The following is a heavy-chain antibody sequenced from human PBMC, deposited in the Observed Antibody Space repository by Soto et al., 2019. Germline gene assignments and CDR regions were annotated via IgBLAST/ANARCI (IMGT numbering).Heavy chain of an antibody. CDR2: VIPNFETT. J-gene: IGHJ6*02. CDR3: ARDQGLYVHTGMVIDYYGMDV. CDR1: GGTFNSFA. Sequence: QVQLVQSGAEVKKPGSSVKVSCTTSGGTFNSFAISWVRQAPGQGLEWMGGVIPNFETTYYAQKFQGRLTIAADESTATAYMELSSLRSEDTAVYYCARDQGLYVHTGMVIDYYGMDVWGQGTTVTVSS. D-gene: IGHD5-18*01. V-gene: IGHV1-69*01.